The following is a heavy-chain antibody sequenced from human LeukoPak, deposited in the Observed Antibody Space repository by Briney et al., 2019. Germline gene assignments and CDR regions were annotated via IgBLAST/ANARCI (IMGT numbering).Heavy chain of an antibody. CDR3: ASGPYSSSYFAS. V-gene: IGHV3-23*01. D-gene: IGHD6-13*01. CDR1: GLTFNNYA. J-gene: IGHJ4*02. Sequence: GGSLRLSCEASGLTFNNYAMHWVRQSSGKGLEWVSGIGSSGGGTYYADSVKGRFTISRDTSKDTVYLQMNSLRAEDTAVYYCASGPYSSSYFASWGQGTMVTVSS. CDR2: IGSSGGGT.